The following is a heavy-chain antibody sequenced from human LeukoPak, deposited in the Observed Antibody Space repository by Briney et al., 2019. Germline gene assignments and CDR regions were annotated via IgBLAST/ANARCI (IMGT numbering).Heavy chain of an antibody. CDR3: ARDLPNYYYYYMDV. J-gene: IGHJ6*03. Sequence: SETLSLTCTVSGGSISSYYWSWIRQPPAKGLEWIGYIYYSGSTNYNPSLKSRVTISVDTSKNQFSLKLSSVTAADTAVYYCARDLPNYYYYYMDVWGKGTTVTVSS. V-gene: IGHV4-59*12. CDR1: GGSISSYY. CDR2: IYYSGST.